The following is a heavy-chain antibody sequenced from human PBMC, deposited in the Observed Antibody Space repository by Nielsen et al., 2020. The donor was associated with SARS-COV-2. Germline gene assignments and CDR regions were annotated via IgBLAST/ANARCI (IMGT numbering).Heavy chain of an antibody. CDR1: GFTLSGSA. V-gene: IGHV3-73*01. Sequence: GGSLRLSCAASGFTLSGSAMHWVRQTSGKGLEWVGRIRSKASGYATVYAVSVKGRFTISRDDSKNTAYLQMTSLQTEDTAVYYCTRTQNRIVMVRGAPRYDGMDVWGQGTTVTVSS. J-gene: IGHJ6*02. CDR3: TRTQNRIVMVRGAPRYDGMDV. D-gene: IGHD3-10*01. CDR2: IRSKASGYAT.